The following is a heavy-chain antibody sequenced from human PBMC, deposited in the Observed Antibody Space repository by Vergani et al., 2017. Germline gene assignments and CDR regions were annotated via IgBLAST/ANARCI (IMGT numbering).Heavy chain of an antibody. D-gene: IGHD6-19*01. CDR1: GGTFSSYA. V-gene: IGHV1-69*06. Sequence: QVQLVQSGAEVKKPGSSVKVSCKASGGTFSSYAISWVRQAPGQGLEWMGGIIPIFGTANYAQKFQGRVTITADKSTSTAYMELSSLRSEDTAVYYCARETVAPRQCLVPWWFYPWGQGTLVTVSS. CDR2: IIPIFGTA. J-gene: IGHJ5*02. CDR3: ARETVAPRQCLVPWWFYP.